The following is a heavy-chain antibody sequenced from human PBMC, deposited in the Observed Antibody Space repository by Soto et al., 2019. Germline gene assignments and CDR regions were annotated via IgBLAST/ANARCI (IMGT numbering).Heavy chain of an antibody. CDR1: GYSFTSYW. Sequence: VESLKISCKGSGYSFTSYWIGWVRQMPGKGLEWMGIIYPGDSDTRYSPSFQGQVTISADKSISTAYLQWSSLKASDTAMYYCARDGAAAGTLYYYGMDVWGQGTTVTVSS. J-gene: IGHJ6*02. CDR3: ARDGAAAGTLYYYGMDV. D-gene: IGHD6-13*01. CDR2: IYPGDSDT. V-gene: IGHV5-51*01.